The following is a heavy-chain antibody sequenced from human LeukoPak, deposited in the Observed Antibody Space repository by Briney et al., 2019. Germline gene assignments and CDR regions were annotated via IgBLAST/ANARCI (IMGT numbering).Heavy chain of an antibody. CDR2: MNPNSGNT. Sequence: ASVKVSCKASGYTFTSYYINWVRQATGQGLEWMGWMNPNSGNTGYAQKFQGRVTMTRNTSISTAYMELRSLRSDDTAVYYCASSADSSGYYLPENLDYWGQGTLVSVSS. V-gene: IGHV1-8*01. J-gene: IGHJ4*02. CDR3: ASSADSSGYYLPENLDY. D-gene: IGHD3-22*01. CDR1: GYTFTSYY.